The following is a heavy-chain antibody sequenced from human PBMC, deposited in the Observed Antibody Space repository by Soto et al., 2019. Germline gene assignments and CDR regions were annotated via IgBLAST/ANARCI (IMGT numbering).Heavy chain of an antibody. CDR2: IVVGSGNT. CDR1: GFTFTSSA. V-gene: IGHV1-58*01. Sequence: ASVKVSCKASGFTFTSSAVQWVRQARGQRLEWIGWIVVGSGNTNYAQKFQERVTITRDMSTSTAYMELSSLRSEDTAVYYCAGEQGSGSSSGHYYGMDVWGQGTTVTVSS. CDR3: AGEQGSGSSSGHYYGMDV. D-gene: IGHD3-10*01. J-gene: IGHJ6*02.